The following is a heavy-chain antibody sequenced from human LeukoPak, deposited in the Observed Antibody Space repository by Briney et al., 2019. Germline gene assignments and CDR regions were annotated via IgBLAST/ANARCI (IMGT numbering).Heavy chain of an antibody. CDR1: GYTFTGYY. CDR2: INPNSGGT. V-gene: IGHV1-2*02. CDR3: ARAAEYGGCCYDP. Sequence: ASVKVPCKASGYTFTGYYMHWVRQAPGQGLEWMGWINPNSGGTNYAQKFQGRVTMTRDTSISTAYMELSRLRSDDTAVYYCARAAEYGGCCYDPWGQGTLVTVSS. J-gene: IGHJ5*02. D-gene: IGHD2-15*01.